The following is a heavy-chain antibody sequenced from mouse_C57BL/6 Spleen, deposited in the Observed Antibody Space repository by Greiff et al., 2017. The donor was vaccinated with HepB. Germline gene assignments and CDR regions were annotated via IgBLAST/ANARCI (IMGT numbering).Heavy chain of an antibody. Sequence: EVQLQQSGPELVKPGASVKISCKASGYSFTGYYMNWVKQSPDKSLEWIGELNPSTGGTTYNQKFKAKATLTVDNSSSTAYMQLKSLTSEESAVYYCARGDYYGTQWDCDVWGTGTTVTVSS. V-gene: IGHV1-42*01. CDR1: GYSFTGYY. CDR2: LNPSTGGT. CDR3: ARGDYYGTQWDCDV. D-gene: IGHD1-1*01. J-gene: IGHJ1*03.